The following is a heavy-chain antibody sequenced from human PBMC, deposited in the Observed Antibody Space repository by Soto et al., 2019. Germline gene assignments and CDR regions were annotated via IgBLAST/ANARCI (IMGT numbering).Heavy chain of an antibody. CDR1: GYIFTNYW. V-gene: IGHV5-51*01. CDR2: IYPGDSDT. J-gene: IGHJ4*02. Sequence: PGESLKISCKGSGYIFTNYWIAWVRQMPGKGLEWIGMIYPGDSDTKISPSFQGQVTISADKSLSTAYLQWNSLKASDTAMYFCARRGGSYAGPPDYRGQGTLVTVSS. D-gene: IGHD1-26*01. CDR3: ARRGGSYAGPPDY.